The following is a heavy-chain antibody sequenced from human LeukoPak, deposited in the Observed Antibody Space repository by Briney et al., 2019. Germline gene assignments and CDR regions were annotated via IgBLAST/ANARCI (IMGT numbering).Heavy chain of an antibody. D-gene: IGHD1-26*01. J-gene: IGHJ3*02. CDR2: IYYSGST. CDR3: ARDGELRNQYAFDI. V-gene: IGHV4-30-4*01. CDR1: GGSISSGDYY. Sequence: PSQTLSLTCTVSGGSISSGDYYWSWIRQPPGKGLEWIGYIYYSGSTYYNPSLKSRVTISVDTSKNQFSLKLSSVTAADTAVYYCARDGELRNQYAFDIWGQGTMVTVSS.